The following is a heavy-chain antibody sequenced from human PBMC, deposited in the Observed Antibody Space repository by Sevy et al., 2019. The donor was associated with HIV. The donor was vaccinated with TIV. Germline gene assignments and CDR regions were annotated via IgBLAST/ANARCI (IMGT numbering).Heavy chain of an antibody. V-gene: IGHV3-48*02. CDR1: GFTFSSYS. CDR3: ARDLRSGGSTYYYYYYGMDV. Sequence: GGSLRLSCAASGFTFSSYSMNWVRQAPGKGLEWVSYISSSSSTIYYADSVKGRFTMSRDNAKNSLYLQMNSLRDEDTAVYYCARDLRSGGSTYYYYYYGMDVWGQGTTVTVSS. J-gene: IGHJ6*02. CDR2: ISSSSSTI. D-gene: IGHD1-26*01.